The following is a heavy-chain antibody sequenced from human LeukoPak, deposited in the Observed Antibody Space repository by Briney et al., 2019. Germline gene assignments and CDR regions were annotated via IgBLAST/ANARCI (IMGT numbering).Heavy chain of an antibody. CDR2: IKEDGSEK. D-gene: IGHD3-10*01. J-gene: IGHJ3*02. V-gene: IGHV3-7*03. CDR1: GFTLSGYA. CDR3: ARDWVAGVPFDAFDI. Sequence: PGGSLRLSCAASGFTLSGYAMSWVRQAPGKELEWVANIKEDGSEKYYVDSVKGRFTISRDNAKNSLYLHMNSLTAEDTAMYYCARDWVAGVPFDAFDIWGQGTMVSVSS.